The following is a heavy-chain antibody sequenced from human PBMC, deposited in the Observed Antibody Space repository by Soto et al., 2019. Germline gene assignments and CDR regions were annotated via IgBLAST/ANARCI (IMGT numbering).Heavy chain of an antibody. J-gene: IGHJ6*03. Sequence: PSETLSVTCTVSGGSISSYDLSWIRQPPGKGLEWIGYIYYSGSTNYNPSLKSRVTISVDTSKNQFSLKLSSVTAADTAVYYCARVGTMVRGVISYYYYYMDVWGKGTTVTVS. D-gene: IGHD3-10*01. V-gene: IGHV4-59*01. CDR2: IYYSGST. CDR3: ARVGTMVRGVISYYYYYMDV. CDR1: GGSISSYD.